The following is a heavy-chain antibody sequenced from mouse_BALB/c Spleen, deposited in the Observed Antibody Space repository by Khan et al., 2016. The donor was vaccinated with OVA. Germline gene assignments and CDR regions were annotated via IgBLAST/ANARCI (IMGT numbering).Heavy chain of an antibody. CDR1: GFSLTSYG. CDR3: ARLEDI. CDR2: IWAGGSP. Sequence: QVQLKESGPGLVAPSQSLSITCTVSGFSLTSYGVHWVRQPPGKGLEWLGVIWAGGSPNYNSALMSSLSISKDKSKSPVFLKMISLRTDDTAMYYWARLEDIWGQGTTLTVSA. V-gene: IGHV2-9*02. J-gene: IGHJ2*01. D-gene: IGHD1-3*01.